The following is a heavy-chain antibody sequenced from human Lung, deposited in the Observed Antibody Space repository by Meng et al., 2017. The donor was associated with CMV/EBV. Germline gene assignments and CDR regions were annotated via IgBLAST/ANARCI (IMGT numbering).Heavy chain of an antibody. D-gene: IGHD2-2*01. CDR1: GFTVETNY. J-gene: IGHJ6*02. V-gene: IGHV3-66*02. CDR2: IYSAGNT. CDR3: ARDLVVPAAIQYSYHNNGMDD. Sequence: GGSXRLXCAASGFTVETNYMSWVRQAPGKGLEWVSNIYSAGNTYYADSVKGRFTISRDNSKNTLSLQMNSLRVEDTDVYYCARDLVVPAAIQYSYHNNGMDDWGQGXTVTVSS.